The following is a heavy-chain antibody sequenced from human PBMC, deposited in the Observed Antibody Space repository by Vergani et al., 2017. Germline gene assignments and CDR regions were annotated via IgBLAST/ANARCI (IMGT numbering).Heavy chain of an antibody. CDR3: AKDPRKLVEDAFDI. CDR1: GFTFSSYG. D-gene: IGHD6-13*01. J-gene: IGHJ3*02. Sequence: QVQLVESGGGVVQPGRSLRLSCAASGFTFSSYGMHWVRQAPGKGLEWVAVISYDGSNKYYADSVKGRFTISRDNSKNTLYLQMNSLRAEDTAVYYCAKDPRKLVEDAFDIWGQGTMVTVSS. V-gene: IGHV3-30*18. CDR2: ISYDGSNK.